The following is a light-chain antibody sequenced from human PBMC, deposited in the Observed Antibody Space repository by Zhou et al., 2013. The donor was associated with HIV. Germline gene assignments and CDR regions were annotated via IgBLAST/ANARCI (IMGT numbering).Light chain of an antibody. CDR2: AAS. CDR3: QQTYTTQIT. V-gene: IGKV1-39*01. J-gene: IGKJ4*01. CDR1: QTITNY. Sequence: DIQMTHSPSSLSASVGDRVTITCRASQTITNYLNWYQQKPGKAPKLLIYAASRLQSGVPSRFSGSGSGTEFTLTIDSLQPDDFATYFCQQTYTTQITFGGGTKVEF.